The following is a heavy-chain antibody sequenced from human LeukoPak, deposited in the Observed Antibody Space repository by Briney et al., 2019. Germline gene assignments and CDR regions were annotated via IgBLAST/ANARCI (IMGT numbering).Heavy chain of an antibody. V-gene: IGHV4-4*02. CDR2: LHQSGPT. J-gene: IGHJ6*02. Sequence: SETLSLTCAASDDSISRTNWWSGLRPPPGKGLEWIGELHQSGPTNYHPSLKSRATISLDKSKNQLSLSLSSVTAADTAVYYCARAAAYNLDVWGQGTTVTVSS. CDR3: ARAAAYNLDV. CDR1: DDSISRTNW. D-gene: IGHD1-1*01.